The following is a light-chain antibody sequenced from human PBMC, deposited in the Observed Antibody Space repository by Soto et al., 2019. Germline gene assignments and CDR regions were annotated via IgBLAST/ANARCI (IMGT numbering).Light chain of an antibody. CDR2: EVS. Sequence: QSALTQPASVSGSPGQSITISCTGTSRDVGGYNYVSWHQQHPGKATKVIITEVSNRPSGVSNRFSRSKSGNTASLTISGLQAEEKADDYCSSYIRSSAIVVFGGGTKLTVL. CDR3: SSYIRSSAIVV. CDR1: SRDVGGYNY. V-gene: IGLV2-14*01. J-gene: IGLJ2*01.